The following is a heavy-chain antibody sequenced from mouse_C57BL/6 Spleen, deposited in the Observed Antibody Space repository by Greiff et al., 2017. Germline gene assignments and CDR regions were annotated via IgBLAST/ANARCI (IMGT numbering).Heavy chain of an antibody. V-gene: IGHV1-26*01. D-gene: IGHD4-1*01. CDR3: ARSSGTGLFDY. Sequence: EVQLQQSGPELVKPGASVKISCKASGYTFTDYYMNWVKQSHGKSLEWIGDINPNNGGTSYNQKFKGKATLTVDKSSSTAYMELRSLTSEDSAVYYCARSSGTGLFDYWGQGTTLTVSS. CDR1: GYTFTDYY. J-gene: IGHJ2*01. CDR2: INPNNGGT.